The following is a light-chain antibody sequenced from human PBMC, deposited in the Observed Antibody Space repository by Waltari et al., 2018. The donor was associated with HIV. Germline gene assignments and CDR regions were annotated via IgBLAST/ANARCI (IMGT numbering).Light chain of an antibody. J-gene: IGLJ1*01. CDR1: NSDIGKYNL. CDR3: SSYATGNTYV. V-gene: IGLV2-23*02. CDR2: EVT. Sequence: QSALTHPASVSGSPGQSITISCTGTNSDIGKYNLVSWYQQHPGRVPKVLIFEVTTRPSGISHRFSGSKSDNTASLTISGLQAEDEADYYCSSYATGNTYVFGTGTSVTVL.